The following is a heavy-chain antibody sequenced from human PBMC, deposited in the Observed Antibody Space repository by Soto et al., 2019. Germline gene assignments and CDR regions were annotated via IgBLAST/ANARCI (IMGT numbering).Heavy chain of an antibody. CDR3: AGVGVWSGLDY. Sequence: PSETLSLTCAVYGGSFSGYYWSWIRQPPGKGLEWIGEINHSGSTNYNPSLKSRVTISVDTSKNQFSLKLSSVTAADTAVYYCAGVGVWSGLDYWGQGTLVTVSS. CDR2: INHSGST. D-gene: IGHD3-10*01. J-gene: IGHJ4*02. CDR1: GGSFSGYY. V-gene: IGHV4-34*01.